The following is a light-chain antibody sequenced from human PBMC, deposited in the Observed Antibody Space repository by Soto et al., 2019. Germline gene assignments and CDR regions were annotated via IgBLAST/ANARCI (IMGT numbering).Light chain of an antibody. CDR2: EVN. CDR3: SSYTTSATYV. CDR1: TTDVGGYNY. V-gene: IGLV2-14*01. J-gene: IGLJ1*01. Sequence: QSAPTQPASVSGSPGQSITISCTGTTTDVGGYNYVSWYQHHPGKAPKLMISEVNKRPSGVSDRFSGSKSGNTASLTISGLQAEDEGDYFCSSYTTSATYVFGTGTKLTVL.